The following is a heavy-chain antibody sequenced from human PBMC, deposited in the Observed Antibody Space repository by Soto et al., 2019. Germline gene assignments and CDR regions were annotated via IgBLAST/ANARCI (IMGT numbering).Heavy chain of an antibody. CDR2: INPNSGGT. D-gene: IGHD3-10*01. J-gene: IGHJ2*01. CDR3: ARSMVRGRPLWYFDL. CDR1: GYTFTGYY. Sequence: ASVKVSCKASGYTFTGYYMHWVRQAPGQGLEWMGWINPNSGGTNYAQKFQGWVTMTRDTSISTAYMELSRLRSDDTAVYYCARSMVRGRPLWYFDLWGRGTLVTV. V-gene: IGHV1-2*04.